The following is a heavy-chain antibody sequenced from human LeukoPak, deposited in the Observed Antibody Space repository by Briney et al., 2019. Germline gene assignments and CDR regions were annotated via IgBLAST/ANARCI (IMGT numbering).Heavy chain of an antibody. CDR3: ARDRGSRRYNNGYSEY. Sequence: GGSLRLSCAASAFTVSSNYMSWVRQAPGKELEWVSVIYSCGSTYYADSVKGRFTISRDNAKNSLYLQMNSLRAEDTAVYYCARDRGSRRYNNGYSEYWGQGTLVTVSS. J-gene: IGHJ4*02. D-gene: IGHD5-18*01. V-gene: IGHV3-66*03. CDR1: AFTVSSNY. CDR2: IYSCGST.